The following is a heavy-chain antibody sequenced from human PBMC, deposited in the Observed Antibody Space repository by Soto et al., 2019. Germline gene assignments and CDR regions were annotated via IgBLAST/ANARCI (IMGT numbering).Heavy chain of an antibody. J-gene: IGHJ4*02. CDR3: ARDSRYGSGTFDY. Sequence: PTETLSLTCTVSGGSISSGDYYWSWIRQPPGKGLEWIGYIYYSGSTYYNPSLKSRVTISVDTSKNQFSLKLSSVTAADTAVYYCARDSRYGSGTFDYWGQGTLVTVSS. CDR1: GGSISSGDYY. V-gene: IGHV4-30-4*01. CDR2: IYYSGST. D-gene: IGHD3-10*01.